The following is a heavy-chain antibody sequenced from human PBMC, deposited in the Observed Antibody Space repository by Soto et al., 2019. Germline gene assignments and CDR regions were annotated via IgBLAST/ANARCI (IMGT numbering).Heavy chain of an antibody. V-gene: IGHV3-53*01. Sequence: GGSLRLSCAASGFTVSSNYMSWVRQAPGKGLEWVSVIYSGGSTYYADSVKGRFTISRDNSKNTLYLQMNSLRAEDTAVYYCASGMITFRPRGEDYWGQGTLVTVSS. CDR1: GFTVSSNY. D-gene: IGHD3-16*01. CDR3: ASGMITFRPRGEDY. CDR2: IYSGGST. J-gene: IGHJ4*02.